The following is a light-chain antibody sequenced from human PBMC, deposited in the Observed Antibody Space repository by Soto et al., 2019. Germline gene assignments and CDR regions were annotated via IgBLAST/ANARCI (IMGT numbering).Light chain of an antibody. CDR2: EVS. CDR3: SSYAGSNNFVV. Sequence: QSVLTQPPSASGSPGQSVTISCTGTSSDVGGYNYVSWYQQHPGKAPKLMIYEVSKRPSGVPDRFSGSKSGRGASLTVSGLQAEDEADYYCSSYAGSNNFVVFGGGTKLTVL. J-gene: IGLJ2*01. V-gene: IGLV2-8*01. CDR1: SSDVGGYNY.